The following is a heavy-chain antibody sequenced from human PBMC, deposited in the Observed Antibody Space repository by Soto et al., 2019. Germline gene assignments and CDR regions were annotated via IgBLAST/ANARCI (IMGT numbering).Heavy chain of an antibody. CDR1: GGSISSYY. V-gene: IGHV4-59*01. Sequence: PSETLSLTCTVSGGSISSYYWSWIRQPPGKGLEWIGYIYYSGSTNYNPSLKSRVTISVDTSKNQFSLKLSSVTAADTAVYYCAREADYGDSPALFGFWGKETTVTVSS. CDR3: AREADYGDSPALFGF. CDR2: IYYSGST. D-gene: IGHD4-17*01. J-gene: IGHJ6*04.